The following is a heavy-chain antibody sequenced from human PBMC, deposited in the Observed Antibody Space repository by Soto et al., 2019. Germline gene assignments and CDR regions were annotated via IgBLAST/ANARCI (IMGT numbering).Heavy chain of an antibody. V-gene: IGHV1-69*08. Sequence: QVQLVQSGAEVKKPGSSVKVSCKASGGTFSPYTVNWVRQAPGQGLEWMGRIIPFLGVTNYAQKFQARVTLTADTSTTTAYMELSGLRFEDTAVYYCGRDWESTVSTWSFGAFWGRGTLVTVSS. J-gene: IGHJ4*02. D-gene: IGHD3-10*01. CDR3: GRDWESTVSTWSFGAF. CDR2: IIPFLGVT. CDR1: GGTFSPYT.